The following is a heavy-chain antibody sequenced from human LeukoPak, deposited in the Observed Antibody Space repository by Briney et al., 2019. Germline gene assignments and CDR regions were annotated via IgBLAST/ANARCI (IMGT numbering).Heavy chain of an antibody. Sequence: GGSLRLSCAASGFTFSNYVMHWVRQAPGKGLEWVSAISGSGGSTYYADSVKGRFTISRDNSKNTLYLQMNSLRAEDTAVYYCAKEVTGYSYGYDAFDIWGQGTMVTVSS. J-gene: IGHJ3*02. D-gene: IGHD5-18*01. CDR2: ISGSGGST. CDR3: AKEVTGYSYGYDAFDI. V-gene: IGHV3-23*01. CDR1: GFTFSNYV.